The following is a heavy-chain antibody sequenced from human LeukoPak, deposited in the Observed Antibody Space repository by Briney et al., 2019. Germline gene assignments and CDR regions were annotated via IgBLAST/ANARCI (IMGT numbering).Heavy chain of an antibody. CDR3: ARVSRSNSLNFDY. V-gene: IGHV3-21*01. D-gene: IGHD4-23*01. CDR2: IGSSSTNT. CDR1: GFTFSSYT. J-gene: IGHJ4*02. Sequence: GGSLRLSCAASGFTFSSYTMNWVRQAPGKGLEWVSSIGSSSTNTYYADSVKGRFTISRDNAKNSLYLQMNSLRAEDTAVYYCARVSRSNSLNFDYWGQGTLVTVSS.